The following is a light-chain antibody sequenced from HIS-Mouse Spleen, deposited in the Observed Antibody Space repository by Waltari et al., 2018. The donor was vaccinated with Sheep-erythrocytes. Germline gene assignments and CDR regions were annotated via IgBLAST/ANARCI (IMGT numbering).Light chain of an antibody. Sequence: QSVLTQPPSVSGAPGQRVTISCTGSSSNIGAGYDVHWYQQLPGTAPKLLISGNSHRPPGVPDRFSGAKSGTSASLAITGLQAEDEADYYCQSYDSSLSGYVVFGGGTKLTVL. V-gene: IGLV1-40*01. CDR1: SSNIGAGYD. CDR2: GNS. CDR3: QSYDSSLSGYVV. J-gene: IGLJ2*01.